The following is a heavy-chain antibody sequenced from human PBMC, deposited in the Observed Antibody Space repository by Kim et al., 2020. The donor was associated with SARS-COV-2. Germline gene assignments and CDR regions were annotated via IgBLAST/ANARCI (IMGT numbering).Heavy chain of an antibody. J-gene: IGHJ3*02. V-gene: IGHV5-51*01. CDR3: ARHTARGWIQLWSHDDAFDI. CDR1: GYSFTSYW. Sequence: GESLKISCKGSGYSFTSYWIGWVRQMPGKGLEWMGIIYPGDSDTRYSPSFQGQVTISADKSISTAYLQWSSLKASDTAMYYCARHTARGWIQLWSHDDAFDIWGQGTMVTVSS. D-gene: IGHD5-18*01. CDR2: IYPGDSDT.